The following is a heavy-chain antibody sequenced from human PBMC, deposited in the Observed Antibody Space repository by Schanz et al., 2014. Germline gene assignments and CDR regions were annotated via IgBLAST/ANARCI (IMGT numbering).Heavy chain of an antibody. CDR1: GYTFTDYY. V-gene: IGHV1-2*02. J-gene: IGHJ6*02. CDR2: ISANSGCT. CDR3: ATALFGSGHGDV. Sequence: QVQLVQSGAEVKKPGASVKVSCKASGYTFTDYYIHWVRQAPGQGLEWIGWISANSGCTNYAQKFQGRVTMTRDTSISTAYMELSRLKSDDTAVYYCATALFGSGHGDVWGQGTTVTVSS. D-gene: IGHD3-10*01.